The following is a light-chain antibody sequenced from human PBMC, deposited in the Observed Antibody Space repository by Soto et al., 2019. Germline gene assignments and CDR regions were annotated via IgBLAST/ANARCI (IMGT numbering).Light chain of an antibody. Sequence: EIVMTQSPATLSVSPGERATLSCRASQSVSSNLAWYQQKPSQAPRLLFYGASTRATGISARFSGSGSGTEFTLTISSLHSEDFAVYYCQQYNNWPPSWTFGQGTKVDIK. CDR3: QQYNNWPPSWT. J-gene: IGKJ1*01. CDR1: QSVSSN. CDR2: GAS. V-gene: IGKV3-15*01.